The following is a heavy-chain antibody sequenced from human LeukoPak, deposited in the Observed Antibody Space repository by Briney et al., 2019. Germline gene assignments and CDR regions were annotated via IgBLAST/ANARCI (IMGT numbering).Heavy chain of an antibody. J-gene: IGHJ4*02. CDR1: GFTFSDYY. D-gene: IGHD2-21*02. Sequence: PGTSLRLSCAASGFTFSDYYMSWIRQAPGKGLEWVSYISSSGSTIYYADSVKGRFTISRDNAKNSLYLQMNSLRAEDTAVYYCARDLCGGDCQTFDYWGQGTLVTVSS. V-gene: IGHV3-11*01. CDR3: ARDLCGGDCQTFDY. CDR2: ISSSGSTI.